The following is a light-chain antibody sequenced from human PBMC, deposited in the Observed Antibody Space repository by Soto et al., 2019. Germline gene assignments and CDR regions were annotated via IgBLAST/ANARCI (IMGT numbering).Light chain of an antibody. V-gene: IGLV2-14*01. Sequence: QSVLTQPASVSGSPGQSVTFSCTGNSSDVGGYNYVSWYQQHPGRAPKLMIYDVSNRPSGVSNRFSGSKSDNTASLTISGLQAEDDADYYCCSYTRSSTLVFGGGTQLTVL. CDR2: DVS. CDR1: SSDVGGYNY. J-gene: IGLJ3*02. CDR3: CSYTRSSTLV.